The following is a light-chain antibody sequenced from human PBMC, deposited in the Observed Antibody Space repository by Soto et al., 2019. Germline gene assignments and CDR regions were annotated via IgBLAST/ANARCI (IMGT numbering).Light chain of an antibody. CDR3: SSYTSISTYV. CDR2: EVS. V-gene: IGLV2-14*01. Sequence: QSALAQPAAVSGSLGQSITISCTGTSSDVGGYNYVSWYQQHPGKAPKVIIYEVSNRPSGVSNRFFGPKSGNTASLTISGLQPEDEADYYCSSYTSISTYVFGTGTKVTVL. J-gene: IGLJ1*01. CDR1: SSDVGGYNY.